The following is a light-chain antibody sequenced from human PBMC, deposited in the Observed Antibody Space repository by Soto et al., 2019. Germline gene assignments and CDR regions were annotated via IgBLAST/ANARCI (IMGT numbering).Light chain of an antibody. CDR3: QQLTDWPPQWT. CDR2: DAS. Sequence: EVVLTQSPDTLSLPPGERATHSCRASQSISSYLAWYQQKPAQAPRLLIYDASSRATGIPARFSGSGSGTDFTLTISSLEPEDFAVYYCQQLTDWPPQWTFGQGTKVEIK. V-gene: IGKV3-11*01. J-gene: IGKJ1*01. CDR1: QSISSY.